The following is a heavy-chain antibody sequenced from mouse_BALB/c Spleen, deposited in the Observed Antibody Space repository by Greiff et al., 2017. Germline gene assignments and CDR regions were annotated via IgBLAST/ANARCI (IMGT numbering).Heavy chain of an antibody. V-gene: IGHV1-69*02. J-gene: IGHJ4*01. Sequence: QVQLQQPGAELVRPGASVKLSCKASGYTFTSYWINWVKQRPGQGLEWIGNIYPSDSYTNYNQKFKDKATLTVDKSSSTAYMQLSSPTSEDSAVYYCVRMITTYAMDYWGQGTSVTVSS. CDR2: IYPSDSYT. D-gene: IGHD2-4*01. CDR3: VRMITTYAMDY. CDR1: GYTFTSYW.